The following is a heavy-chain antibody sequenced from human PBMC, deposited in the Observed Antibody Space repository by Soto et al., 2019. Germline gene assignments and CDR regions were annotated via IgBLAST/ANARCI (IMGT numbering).Heavy chain of an antibody. CDR1: GFTFSSYA. CDR2: ISGSGGST. V-gene: IGHV3-23*01. CDR3: AKEGGAPYDFWSGYYRY. Sequence: EVQLLESGGGLVQPGGSLRLSCAASGFTFSSYAMSWVRQAPGKGLECVSAISGSGGSTYYADSVKGRFTISRDNSKNTLYLQMNSLRAEDTAVYYCAKEGGAPYDFWSGYYRYWGQGTLVTVSS. J-gene: IGHJ4*02. D-gene: IGHD3-3*01.